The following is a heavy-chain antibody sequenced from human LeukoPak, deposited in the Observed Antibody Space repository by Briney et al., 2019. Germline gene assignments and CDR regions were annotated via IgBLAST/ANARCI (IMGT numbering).Heavy chain of an antibody. Sequence: GRSLRLSCAASGFTFSSYAMSWVRQAPGKGLEWVSAISGSGGSTYYADSVKGRFTISRDNSKNTLYLQMNSLRAEDTAVYYCAKDSWGSGSPDYWGQGTLVTVSS. CDR2: ISGSGGST. CDR1: GFTFSSYA. CDR3: AKDSWGSGSPDY. D-gene: IGHD3-10*01. J-gene: IGHJ4*02. V-gene: IGHV3-23*01.